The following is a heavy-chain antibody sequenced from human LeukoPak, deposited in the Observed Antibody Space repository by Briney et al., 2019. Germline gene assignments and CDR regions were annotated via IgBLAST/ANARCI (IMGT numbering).Heavy chain of an antibody. D-gene: IGHD3-22*01. CDR3: ARDSAPYSYDSSGYYVYAFDM. Sequence: SVKVSCKASGGTFRSYAISWVRQAPGQGLDWMGRIIPVLPVANYAQNFHDRVTITPNKYTSTAYMELSSLRSEDTAVYYCARDSAPYSYDSSGYYVYAFDMWGQGTMVTVSS. V-gene: IGHV1-69*04. J-gene: IGHJ3*02. CDR2: IIPVLPVA. CDR1: GGTFRSYA.